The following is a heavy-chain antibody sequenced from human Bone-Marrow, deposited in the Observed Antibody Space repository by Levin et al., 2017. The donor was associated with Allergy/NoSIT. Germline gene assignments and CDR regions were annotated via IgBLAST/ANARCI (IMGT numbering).Heavy chain of an antibody. CDR1: GFTFSSYW. V-gene: IGHV3-7*03. J-gene: IGHJ4*02. CDR3: AIWTGRDY. CDR2: IKPYGSEK. Sequence: GESLKISCAASGFTFSSYWMTWVRQAPGKGLEWVANIKPYGSEKYYVDSVKGRFTISRDNAKNSLYLQMNSLRAEDTAVYCCAIWTGRDYWGQGTLVTVSS. D-gene: IGHD3-10*01.